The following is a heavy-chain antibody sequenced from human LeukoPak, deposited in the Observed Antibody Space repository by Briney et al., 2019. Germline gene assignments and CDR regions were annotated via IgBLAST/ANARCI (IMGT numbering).Heavy chain of an antibody. CDR2: ISGSGSNT. V-gene: IGHV3-23*01. CDR1: GFTFSTYA. Sequence: QPGGSLRLSCAASGFTFSTYAMSWVRQAPGKGLEWVSVISGSGSNTYYADSVKGRFTVSRDNSRNTLYLQMNSLRAEDTAVYYCASAHYDFWSGYPMWGQGTLVTVSS. D-gene: IGHD3-3*01. J-gene: IGHJ4*02. CDR3: ASAHYDFWSGYPM.